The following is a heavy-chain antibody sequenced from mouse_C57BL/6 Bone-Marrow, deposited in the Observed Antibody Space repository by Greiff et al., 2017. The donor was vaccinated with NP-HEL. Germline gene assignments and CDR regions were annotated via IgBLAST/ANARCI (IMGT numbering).Heavy chain of an antibody. J-gene: IGHJ4*01. CDR3: AREGEILGLYAMDY. CDR2: ISYDGSN. Sequence: VQLKESGPGLVEPSQSLSLTCSVTGYSITSGYYWNWIRQFPGNKLEWMGYISYDGSNNYNPSLKNRISITRDTSKNQFFLKLNSVTTEDTATYYCAREGEILGLYAMDYWGQGTSVTVSS. CDR1: GYSITSGYY. D-gene: IGHD4-1*01. V-gene: IGHV3-6*01.